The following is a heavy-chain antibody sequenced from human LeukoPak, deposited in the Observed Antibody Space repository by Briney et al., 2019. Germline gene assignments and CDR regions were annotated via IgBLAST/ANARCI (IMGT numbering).Heavy chain of an antibody. CDR1: GFTFSNAW. J-gene: IGHJ4*02. V-gene: IGHV3-15*01. CDR2: IKSKTDGGTT. D-gene: IGHD3-3*01. CDR3: TSRITIFGVILDY. Sequence: GGSPRLSCAASGFTFSNAWMSWVRQAPGKGLEWVGRIKSKTDGGTTDYAAPVKGRFTISRDDSKNTLYLQMNSLKTEDTAVYYCTSRITIFGVILDYWGQGTLVTVSS.